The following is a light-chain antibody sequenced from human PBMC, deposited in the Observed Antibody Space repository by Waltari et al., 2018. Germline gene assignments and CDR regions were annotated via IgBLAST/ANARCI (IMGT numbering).Light chain of an antibody. CDR1: ELPRQY. CDR3: YSSDSTGLRV. J-gene: IGLJ1*01. V-gene: IGLV3-10*01. CDR2: EDT. Sequence: SELTQPPSLSVSPGQTARITCSGHELPRQYAYWFQQKSGQAPRLVLDEDTKRPPGIPERFSGSSSGTVATLTITGAQVDDEADYYCYSSDSTGLRVFGGGTTVVVL.